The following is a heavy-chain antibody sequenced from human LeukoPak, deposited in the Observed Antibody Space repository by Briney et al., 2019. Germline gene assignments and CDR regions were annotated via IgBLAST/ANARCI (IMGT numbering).Heavy chain of an antibody. V-gene: IGHV4-39*01. CDR1: GFTFSNYA. Sequence: PGGSLRLSCAASGFTFSNYAMSWIRQPPGKGLEWIGGIHYSGNTYYNPSLKSRVTISVDTSKNQFSLKLSSVTAADTAVYYCARLGAGPTYYDFWSGYSSFYFDYWGQGTLVTVSS. CDR2: IHYSGNT. J-gene: IGHJ4*02. D-gene: IGHD3-3*01. CDR3: ARLGAGPTYYDFWSGYSSFYFDY.